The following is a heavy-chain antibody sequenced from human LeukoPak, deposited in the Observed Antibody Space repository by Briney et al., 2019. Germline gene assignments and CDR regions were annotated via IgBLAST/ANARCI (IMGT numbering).Heavy chain of an antibody. D-gene: IGHD3-3*01. CDR2: IYHGGIT. CDR1: GYSISSGYY. CDR3: ARDFVVERSPFDY. V-gene: IGHV4-38-2*02. Sequence: PSETLSLTCTVSGYSISSGYYWGWIRQPRGMGLEWIGIIYHGGITYYTPSLKSRVTISIDTSENHFSLKLSSVTAADTAVYYCARDFVVERSPFDYWGQGTLVTVSS. J-gene: IGHJ4*02.